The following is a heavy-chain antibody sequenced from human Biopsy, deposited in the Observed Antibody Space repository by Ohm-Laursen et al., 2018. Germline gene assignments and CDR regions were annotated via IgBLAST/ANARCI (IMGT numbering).Heavy chain of an antibody. Sequence: SLRLSCAASGITFTRYAFSWVRQGTAMGLEWVSGISASGGEKYYADSEKGRFTISRDNSKSTVYLQVSSLRPEDTARYYCAFCGPVCGWGQGTLVTVSS. CDR1: GITFTRYA. J-gene: IGHJ4*02. D-gene: IGHD2-21*01. CDR3: AFCGPVCG. V-gene: IGHV3-23*01. CDR2: ISASGGEK.